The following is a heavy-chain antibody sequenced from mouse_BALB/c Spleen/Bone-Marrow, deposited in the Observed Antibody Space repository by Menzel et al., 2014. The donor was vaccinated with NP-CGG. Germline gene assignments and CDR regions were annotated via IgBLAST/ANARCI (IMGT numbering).Heavy chain of an antibody. Sequence: EVKLLESGGGLVQPGGPRKLSCAASGFTFSSFGMHWVRQAPEKGLEWVAYISSGSSTIYYADTVKGRFTISRDNPKNTLFLQMTSLRSEDTGMYYCTRKGALITHYYAMDYWGQGTSVTVSS. D-gene: IGHD2-4*01. V-gene: IGHV5-17*02. CDR1: GFTFSSFG. J-gene: IGHJ4*01. CDR3: TRKGALITHYYAMDY. CDR2: ISSGSSTI.